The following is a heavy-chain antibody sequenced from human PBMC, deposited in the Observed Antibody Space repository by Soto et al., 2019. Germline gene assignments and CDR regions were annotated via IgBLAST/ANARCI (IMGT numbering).Heavy chain of an antibody. V-gene: IGHV1-18*01. D-gene: IGHD6-13*01. J-gene: IGHJ4*02. CDR2: ISAYNGNT. Sequence: QVQLVQSGAEVKKPGASVKVSCKASGYTFTSYGITWVRQAPGQGLEWMGWISAYNGNTNYAQKLQGRVTMTTDTAASTAYVELRSLRSDDTAVYYCARDLGQQLVDYWGQGTLVTVSS. CDR3: ARDLGQQLVDY. CDR1: GYTFTSYG.